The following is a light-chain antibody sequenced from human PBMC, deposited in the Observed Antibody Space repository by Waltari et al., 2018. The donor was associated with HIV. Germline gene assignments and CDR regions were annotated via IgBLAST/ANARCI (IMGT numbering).Light chain of an antibody. CDR1: SSDVGGPKY. Sequence: QSALTQPPHASGSPGQSVTISCTRTSSDVGGPKYVSWYQQHPGKAPKLMIYEVNKRPSGVPERFSGSKSANTASLTVSGLQADDEADYYCNSYAGSNNWVFGGGTKLTVL. CDR2: EVN. CDR3: NSYAGSNNWV. V-gene: IGLV2-8*01. J-gene: IGLJ3*02.